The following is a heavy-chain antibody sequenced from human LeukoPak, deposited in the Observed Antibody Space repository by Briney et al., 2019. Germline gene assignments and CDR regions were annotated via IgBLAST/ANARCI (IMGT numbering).Heavy chain of an antibody. D-gene: IGHD6-13*01. J-gene: IGHJ4*02. CDR1: GFSFDDYG. V-gene: IGHV3-30*02. Sequence: GGSLRLSCAASGFSFDDYGMHWVRQAPGKGLEWVAFIRYDGSNKYYADSVKGRFTISRDNSKNTLYLQMNSLRAEDTAVYYCAKDSSSWYRPDYWGQGTLVTVSS. CDR2: IRYDGSNK. CDR3: AKDSSSWYRPDY.